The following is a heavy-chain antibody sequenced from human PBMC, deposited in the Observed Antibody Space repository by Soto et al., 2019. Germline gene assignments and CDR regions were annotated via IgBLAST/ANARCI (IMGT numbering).Heavy chain of an antibody. Sequence: SETLSLTCTVSGGSVSSGSYYWSWIRQPPGKGLEWIGYIYYSGSTNYNPSLKSRVTISVDTSKNQFSLKLSSVTAADTAVYYCARGPPFHWGQGTLVTVSS. V-gene: IGHV4-61*01. J-gene: IGHJ4*02. CDR1: GGSVSSGSYY. CDR3: ARGPPFH. D-gene: IGHD3-16*01. CDR2: IYYSGST.